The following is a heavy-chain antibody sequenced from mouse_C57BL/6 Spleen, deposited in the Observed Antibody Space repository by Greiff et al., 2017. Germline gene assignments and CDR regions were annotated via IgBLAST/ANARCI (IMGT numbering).Heavy chain of an antibody. J-gene: IGHJ3*01. CDR3: ARESYYYGSSTPWFAY. CDR1: GYTFTDHT. D-gene: IGHD1-1*01. CDR2: IYPRDGST. Sequence: QVQLKESDAELVKPGASVKISCKVSGYTFTDHTIHWMKQRPEQGLEWIGYIYPRDGSTKYNEKFKGKATLTADKSSSTAYMQLNSLTSEDSAVYFCARESYYYGSSTPWFAYWGQGTLVTVSA. V-gene: IGHV1-78*01.